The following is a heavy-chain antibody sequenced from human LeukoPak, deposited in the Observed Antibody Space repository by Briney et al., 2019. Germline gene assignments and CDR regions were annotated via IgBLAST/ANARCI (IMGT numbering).Heavy chain of an antibody. CDR2: ISPDSTYI. V-gene: IGHV3-21*01. D-gene: IGHD4-17*01. J-gene: IGHJ4*02. CDR3: ARGSYGAYDY. Sequence: GGSLRLSCAVSGFTVSSNYMSWVRQAPGKGLEWVSSISPDSTYIYHADSVRGRFTISRDNAKNSLYLQMDSLRAEDTAVYYCARGSYGAYDYWGQGTLVPVFS. CDR1: GFTVSSNY.